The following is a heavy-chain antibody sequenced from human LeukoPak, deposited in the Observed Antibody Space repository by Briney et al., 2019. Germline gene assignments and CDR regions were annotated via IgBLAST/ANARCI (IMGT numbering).Heavy chain of an antibody. Sequence: GGSLRLSCAASGFTFSTYSMNWVRQAPGKGLEWVSYISSSSGTIYYADSVKGRFTISRDNAKNSLYLQVNSLRAEDTAVYYCARGGYYFDYWGLGTLVTVSS. CDR3: ARGGYYFDY. J-gene: IGHJ4*03. V-gene: IGHV3-48*04. D-gene: IGHD2-15*01. CDR1: GFTFSTYS. CDR2: ISSSSGTI.